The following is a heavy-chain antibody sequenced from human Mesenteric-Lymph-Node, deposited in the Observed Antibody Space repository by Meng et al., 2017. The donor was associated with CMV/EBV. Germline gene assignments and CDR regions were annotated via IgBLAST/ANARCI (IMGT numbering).Heavy chain of an antibody. CDR3: VKDHLYSNSPLDP. J-gene: IGHJ5*02. V-gene: IGHV3-9*01. D-gene: IGHD6-6*01. Sequence: GGSLRLSCAASGFTFADYAMHWVRQAPGKGLEWVSGISWNSGSIGYADSVKGRFTISRDNAKNTVYLQMNSLRAEETAVYYCVKDHLYSNSPLDPGGQGTLVTVSS. CDR1: GFTFADYA. CDR2: ISWNSGSI.